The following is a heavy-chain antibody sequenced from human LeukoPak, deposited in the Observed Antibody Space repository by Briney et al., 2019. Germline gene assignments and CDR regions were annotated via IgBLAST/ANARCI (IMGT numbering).Heavy chain of an antibody. CDR1: GFTFSSYG. CDR2: ISYDGSNK. Sequence: SGGSLRLSCAASGFTFSSYGMHWVRQAPGKGLEWVAVISYDGSNKYYADSVKGRFTISRDNSKNTLYLQMNSLRAEDTAVYYCARGGQGYDLNWFDPWGQGTLVTVSS. D-gene: IGHD3-3*01. J-gene: IGHJ5*02. V-gene: IGHV3-30*03. CDR3: ARGGQGYDLNWFDP.